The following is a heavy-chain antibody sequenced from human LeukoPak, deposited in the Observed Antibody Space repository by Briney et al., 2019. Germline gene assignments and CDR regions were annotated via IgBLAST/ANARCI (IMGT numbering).Heavy chain of an antibody. Sequence: RAGGSLRLSCAASGFTFSSYSMSWVRQAPGKGLEWVSSISSTSSDIYDADSVKGRFTISRDNAKNSLYLQMNSLRAEDTAVYYCARGDGHGSGINSKPPFNSWGQGTLVTVSS. J-gene: IGHJ4*02. V-gene: IGHV3-21*01. CDR3: ARGDGHGSGINSKPPFNS. CDR2: ISSTSSDI. CDR1: GFTFSSYS. D-gene: IGHD3-10*01.